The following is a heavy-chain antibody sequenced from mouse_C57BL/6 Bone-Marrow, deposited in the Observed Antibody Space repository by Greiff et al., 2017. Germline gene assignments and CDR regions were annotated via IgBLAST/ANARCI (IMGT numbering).Heavy chain of an antibody. J-gene: IGHJ2*01. D-gene: IGHD2-2*01. CDR2: GQGLEWIG. Sequence: LVESGPELARPWASVKISCQAFYTFSRREHFAIRDTNYWMQWVKQRPGQGLEWIGAIYPGNGDTSYNQKFKGKATLTADKSSSTAYIQPSSLTSDDTAVYYCAYSMVTTGDYWGQGTTLTVSS. CDR1: YTFS. V-gene: IGHV1-87*01. CDR3: SDDTAVYYCAYSMVTTGDY.